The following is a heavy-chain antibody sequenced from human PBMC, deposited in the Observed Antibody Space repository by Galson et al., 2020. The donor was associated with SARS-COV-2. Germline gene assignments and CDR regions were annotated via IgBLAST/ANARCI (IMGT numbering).Heavy chain of an antibody. CDR2: IKQDGSEK. V-gene: IGHV3-7*03. Sequence: GESLKISCAASGFTFSSHWMSWVRQAPGKGLEWVANIKQDGSEKYYVDSVKGRFTISRDNAKNSLYLQMNSLRAEDTAVYYCAREVVPAATGNYYYYYMDVWGKGTTVTVSS. D-gene: IGHD2-2*01. CDR3: AREVVPAATGNYYYYYMDV. CDR1: GFTFSSHW. J-gene: IGHJ6*03.